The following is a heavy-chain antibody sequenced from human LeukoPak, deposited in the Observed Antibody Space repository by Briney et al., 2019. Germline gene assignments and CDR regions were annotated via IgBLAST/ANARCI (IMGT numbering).Heavy chain of an antibody. J-gene: IGHJ4*02. Sequence: PGGSLRLSCAASGFTFDDYAMHWVRQAPGKGLEWVSLISGDGGSTYYADSVKGRFTISRDNSKNSLYLQMNSLRTEDTALYCCAKDKGDYFDYWGQGTLVTVSS. CDR3: AKDKGDYFDY. CDR1: GFTFDDYA. V-gene: IGHV3-43*02. CDR2: ISGDGGST.